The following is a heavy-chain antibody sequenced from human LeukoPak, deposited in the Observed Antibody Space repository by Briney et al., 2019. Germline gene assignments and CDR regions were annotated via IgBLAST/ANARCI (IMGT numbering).Heavy chain of an antibody. CDR3: ARVGAVAGTYKYYFDY. Sequence: GGSLRLSCAASGFTFSSYAMSWVRQAPGKGLEWVSYISSSGSTIYYADSVKGRFTISRDNAKNSLYLQMNSLRAEDTAVYYCARVGAVAGTYKYYFDYWGQGTLVTVSS. CDR2: ISSSGSTI. CDR1: GFTFSSYA. J-gene: IGHJ4*02. D-gene: IGHD6-19*01. V-gene: IGHV3-48*03.